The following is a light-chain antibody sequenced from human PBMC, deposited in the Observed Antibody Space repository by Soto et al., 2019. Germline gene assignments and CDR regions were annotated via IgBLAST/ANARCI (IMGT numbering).Light chain of an antibody. CDR1: ERIGSN. CDR3: QQTFVIPQT. Sequence: DIQLTQSPSSLSASVGDTVSITCRATERIGSNLGWYQQKPGKAPALLIYTASTLQNGVPSRFSGSGYATDFTLTISGLQPEDVATYFCQQTFVIPQTFGQGTKVDVK. CDR2: TAS. V-gene: IGKV1-39*01. J-gene: IGKJ1*01.